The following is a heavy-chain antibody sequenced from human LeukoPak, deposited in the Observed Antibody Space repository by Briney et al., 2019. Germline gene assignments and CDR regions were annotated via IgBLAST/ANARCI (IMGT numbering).Heavy chain of an antibody. D-gene: IGHD2/OR15-2a*01. Sequence: GGSLRLSCAASGFTFSSYGMHWVRQAPGKGLEWVAVISYDGSNKYYADSVKGRFTISRDNSKNTLYLQMNSLRAEDTAVYYCARVNIRPYYYGMDVWGQGTTVTVSS. V-gene: IGHV3-30*19. CDR2: ISYDGSNK. CDR1: GFTFSSYG. J-gene: IGHJ6*02. CDR3: ARVNIRPYYYGMDV.